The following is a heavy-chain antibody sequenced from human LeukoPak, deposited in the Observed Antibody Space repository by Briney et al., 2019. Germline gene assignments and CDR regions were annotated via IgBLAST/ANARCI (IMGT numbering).Heavy chain of an antibody. CDR1: GFTFSSYW. J-gene: IGHJ4*02. CDR3: AWVAYCGGDCYGYLYYFDY. CDR2: IKQDGSEK. Sequence: GGSLRLSCAASGFTFSSYWMSWVRQAPGKGLEWVANIKQDGSEKYYVDSMKGRFTISRDNAKNSLYLQMNSLRAEDTAVYYCAWVAYCGGDCYGYLYYFDYWGQGTLVTVSS. V-gene: IGHV3-7*04. D-gene: IGHD2-21*01.